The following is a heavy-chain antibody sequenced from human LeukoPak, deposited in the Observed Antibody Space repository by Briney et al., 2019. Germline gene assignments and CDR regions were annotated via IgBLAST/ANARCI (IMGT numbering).Heavy chain of an antibody. CDR2: IYYSGST. Sequence: SETLSLTCTVSGGSISSYYWNWIRHPPGKGLEWIGYIYYSGSTNYNPSLKSRLTISVDTSKNQFSLKLSSVTAADTAVYFCARGGWYPESFQHWGQGALVTVSS. J-gene: IGHJ1*01. CDR3: ARGGWYPESFQH. CDR1: GGSISSYY. D-gene: IGHD6-19*01. V-gene: IGHV4-59*01.